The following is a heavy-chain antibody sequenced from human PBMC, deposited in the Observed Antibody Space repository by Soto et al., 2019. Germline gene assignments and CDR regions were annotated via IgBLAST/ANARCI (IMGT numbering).Heavy chain of an antibody. CDR3: ARSGDIAAAGNDY. J-gene: IGHJ4*02. V-gene: IGHV3-48*02. CDR1: GFTFSSYS. Sequence: PGGSLRLSCAASGFTFSSYSMNWVRQAPGRGLEWVAYIDATGSVKYYADSVRGRFTISRDNALNLLFLQMSSLRDEDTAVYYCARSGDIAAAGNDYWGQGTLVTVSS. D-gene: IGHD6-13*01. CDR2: IDATGSVK.